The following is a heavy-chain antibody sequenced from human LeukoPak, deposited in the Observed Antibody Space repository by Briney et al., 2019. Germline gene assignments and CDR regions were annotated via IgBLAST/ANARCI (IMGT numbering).Heavy chain of an antibody. D-gene: IGHD2-15*01. V-gene: IGHV3-23*01. CDR1: GFTFSSYA. CDR3: AKWVGWPDYYYYMDV. J-gene: IGHJ6*03. Sequence: GGSLRLSCAASGFTFSSYAMSWVRQAPGKGLEWVSAISGSGGSTYYADSVKGRFTISRDNSKNTLYLQMNSLRAEDTAVYYCAKWVGWPDYYYYMDVWGKGTTVTVSS. CDR2: ISGSGGST.